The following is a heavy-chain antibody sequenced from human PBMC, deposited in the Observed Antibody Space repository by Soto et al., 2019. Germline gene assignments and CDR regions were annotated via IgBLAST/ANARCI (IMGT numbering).Heavy chain of an antibody. J-gene: IGHJ4*02. CDR2: IYYSGST. D-gene: IGHD3-22*01. CDR3: ARAVPYYYDSSGYYLQGLYYFDY. V-gene: IGHV4-31*03. Sequence: SETLSLTCTVSGGSISSGGYYWSWIRQHPGKSLEWIGYIYYSGSTYYNPSLKSRVTISVDTSKNQFSLKLSSVTAADTAVYYCARAVPYYYDSSGYYLQGLYYFDYWGQGTLVTVS. CDR1: GGSISSGGYY.